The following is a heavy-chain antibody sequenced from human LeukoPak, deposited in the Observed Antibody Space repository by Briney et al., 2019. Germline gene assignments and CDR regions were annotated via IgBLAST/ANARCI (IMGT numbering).Heavy chain of an antibody. V-gene: IGHV4-34*01. Sequence: PSETLSLTCAVYGGSFSGYYWSWIRQPPGKGLEWIGEISHSGSTNYNPSLKSRVTISVDTSKNQFSLKLSSVTAADTAVYYCASTTYSAVLGYSWFDPWGQGTLVTVSS. D-gene: IGHD2-21*01. CDR2: ISHSGST. CDR1: GGSFSGYY. CDR3: ASTTYSAVLGYSWFDP. J-gene: IGHJ5*02.